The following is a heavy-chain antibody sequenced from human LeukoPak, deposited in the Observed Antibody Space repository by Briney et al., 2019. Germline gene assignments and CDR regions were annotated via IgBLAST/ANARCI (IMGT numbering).Heavy chain of an antibody. V-gene: IGHV4-4*07. Sequence: SETLSLTCTVSGDYISGYYWTWIRQTAGKGLEWIGRINPSGIINYNPSLKSRVTMSLDTPKNQFSLKVSSVTAADTAVYYCARGQSGYCDYWGQGTLVTVSS. CDR3: ARGQSGYCDY. D-gene: IGHD3-3*01. CDR1: GDYISGYY. CDR2: INPSGII. J-gene: IGHJ4*02.